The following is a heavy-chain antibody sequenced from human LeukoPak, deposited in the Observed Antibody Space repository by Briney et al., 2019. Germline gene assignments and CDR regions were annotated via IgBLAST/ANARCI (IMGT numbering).Heavy chain of an antibody. CDR2: ISGSGGST. V-gene: IGHV3-23*01. Sequence: QSGGSLRLSCAASGCTFSSYAMSWVRQAPGKGLEWVSAISGSGGSTYYADSVKGRFTISRDNSKNTLYLQMNSLRAEDTAVYYCASSYYYDSSGSLRYYYYYYMDVWGKGTTVTVSS. CDR1: GCTFSSYA. D-gene: IGHD3-22*01. J-gene: IGHJ6*03. CDR3: ASSYYYDSSGSLRYYYYYYMDV.